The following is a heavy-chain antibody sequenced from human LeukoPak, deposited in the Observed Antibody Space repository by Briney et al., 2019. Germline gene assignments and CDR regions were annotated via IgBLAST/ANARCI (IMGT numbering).Heavy chain of an antibody. CDR2: IYTSGST. V-gene: IGHV4-61*02. CDR1: GGSVNSGGYY. Sequence: PSETLSLTCTISGGSVNSGGYYWSWIRQSPGKGLEWIGRIYTSGSTNYNPSLKSRVTISVDTSKNQFSLKLSSVTAADTAVYYCARGGGYSYGYPFDYWGQGTLVTVSS. D-gene: IGHD5-18*01. J-gene: IGHJ4*02. CDR3: ARGGGYSYGYPFDY.